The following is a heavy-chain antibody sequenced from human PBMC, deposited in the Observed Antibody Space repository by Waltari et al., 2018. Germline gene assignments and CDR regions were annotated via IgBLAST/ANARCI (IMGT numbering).Heavy chain of an antibody. CDR3: ARVYNTIDY. Sequence: QLQLQESGPGLVKPSATLSLTCSVSGGSIISSDYYWGWIRQPPGKGLEWIANVFYSGSTYYNPSLRSRVTISVDTSKNQFYLKVTSLSAADTAVYYCARVYNTIDYWGQGTLVTVSS. CDR2: VFYSGST. V-gene: IGHV4-39*07. CDR1: GGSIISSDYY. J-gene: IGHJ4*02. D-gene: IGHD1-20*01.